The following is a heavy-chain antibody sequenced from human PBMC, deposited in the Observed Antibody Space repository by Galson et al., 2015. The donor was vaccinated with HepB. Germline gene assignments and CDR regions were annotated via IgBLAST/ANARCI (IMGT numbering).Heavy chain of an antibody. V-gene: IGHV1-3*04. CDR1: GYSITTYN. D-gene: IGHD3-10*01. Sequence: SVKVSCKASGYSITTYNMHWVRQAPGQRLEWMGWINTGKGNTKYSQRFQGRVTITRDTSANTAYVELRSLRSEDTAVYYCARAPRIAFGELVQPLTSWGLGTLVTVSA. CDR3: ARAPRIAFGELVQPLTS. J-gene: IGHJ5*02. CDR2: INTGKGNT.